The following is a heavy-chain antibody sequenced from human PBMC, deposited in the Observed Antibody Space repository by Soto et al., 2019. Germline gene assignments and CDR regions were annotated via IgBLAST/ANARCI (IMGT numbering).Heavy chain of an antibody. CDR3: VKVAGRVYFDS. J-gene: IGHJ4*02. Sequence: GGSLRLSCSASGFIFSSYTMYWVRQAPGKGLEYVSAISSNGDNTFYTDSVKGRFFISRDNSKNTLSLQMSSVRNEDTAMYYCVKVAGRVYFDSWRQGTLVTVSS. CDR2: ISSNGDNT. CDR1: GFIFSSYT. V-gene: IGHV3-64D*06.